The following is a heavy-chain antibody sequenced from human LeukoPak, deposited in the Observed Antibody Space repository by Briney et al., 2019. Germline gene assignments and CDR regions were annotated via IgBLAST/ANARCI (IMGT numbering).Heavy chain of an antibody. CDR2: IYYSGST. CDR1: XXXXXXXX. V-gene: IGHV4-59*01. J-gene: IGHJ4*02. D-gene: IGHD2-21*02. CDR3: ARGGGCGGDCYYLDY. Sequence: TXXLTCTVSXXXXXXXXWSXIXQPPXXXXXXXXYIYYSGSTNYNPSLKSRVTISVDTSKNQFSLKLSSVTAADTAVYYCARGGGCGGDCYYLDYWGQGTLVTVSS.